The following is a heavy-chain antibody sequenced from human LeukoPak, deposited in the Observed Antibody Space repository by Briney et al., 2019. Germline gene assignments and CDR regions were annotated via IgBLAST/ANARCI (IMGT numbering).Heavy chain of an antibody. V-gene: IGHV1-46*01. CDR1: GYTFTSYY. J-gene: IGHJ5*02. D-gene: IGHD5-24*01. CDR3: ARPITPNWFDP. CDR2: INPSGGST. Sequence: ASVKVSCKASGYTFTSYYMHWVRQAPGQGLEWMGIINPSGGSTSYAQKFQGRVTMTRGTSTSTVYMELSSLRSEDTAVYYCARPITPNWFDPWGQGTLVTVSS.